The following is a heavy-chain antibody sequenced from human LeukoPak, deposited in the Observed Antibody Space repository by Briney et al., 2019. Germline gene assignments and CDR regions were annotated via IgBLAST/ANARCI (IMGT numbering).Heavy chain of an antibody. CDR1: GFTFDDYA. CDR2: ISWNSGSI. CDR3: ARGGGNSYYYYGMDV. Sequence: GRSLRLSCAASGFTFDDYAMHWVRQAPGKGLEWVSGISWNSGSIGYADSVKGRFTISRDNAKNSLYLQMNSLRAEDTAVYYCARGGGNSYYYYGMDVWGQGTTVTVSS. V-gene: IGHV3-9*01. D-gene: IGHD4-23*01. J-gene: IGHJ6*02.